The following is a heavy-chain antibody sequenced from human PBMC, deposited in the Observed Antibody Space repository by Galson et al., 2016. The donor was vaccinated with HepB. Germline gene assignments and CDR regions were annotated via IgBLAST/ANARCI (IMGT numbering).Heavy chain of an antibody. Sequence: SLRLSCAASGIPFSISGMHWVRQAPGKGLEWVAMIWSDGSSEYYADSVKGRFTISRDNSRNTLYLQMDSLRADDTAMYYCARRRLEAVTPYLDYWGQGTPVTVSS. CDR2: IWSDGSSE. D-gene: IGHD2-15*01. CDR1: GIPFSISG. CDR3: ARRRLEAVTPYLDY. J-gene: IGHJ4*02. V-gene: IGHV3-33*01.